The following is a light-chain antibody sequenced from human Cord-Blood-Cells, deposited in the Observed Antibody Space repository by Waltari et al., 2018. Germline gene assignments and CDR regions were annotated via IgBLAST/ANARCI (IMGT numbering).Light chain of an antibody. CDR2: EGR. V-gene: IGLV2-23*01. CDR1: SSDVGRATL. Sequence: QSALTHPASVSGSPGQSITISCTCTSSDVGRATLVSWFQQSPGKAPKLMIYEGRNRPSGVSNRFSGSKSGNTASLTIPGLQAEDEADYYCCSYAGSSTWVFGGGTKLTVL. J-gene: IGLJ3*02. CDR3: CSYAGSSTWV.